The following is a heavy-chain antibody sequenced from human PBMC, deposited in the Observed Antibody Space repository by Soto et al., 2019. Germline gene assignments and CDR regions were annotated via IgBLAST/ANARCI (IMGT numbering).Heavy chain of an antibody. D-gene: IGHD3-22*01. CDR3: ARGGDSSGSWPRY. CDR1: GFIFSSYS. J-gene: IGHJ4*02. Sequence: EVQLVQSGGGLVKPGGSLRLSCAASGFIFSSYSMNWVRQAPGKGLEWVSSVSSSSSYIYYADSLKGRFTISRDNAKNSLYLQRNSLRVEDTAVYYCARGGDSSGSWPRYWGQGTLVTVSS. CDR2: VSSSSSYI. V-gene: IGHV3-21*01.